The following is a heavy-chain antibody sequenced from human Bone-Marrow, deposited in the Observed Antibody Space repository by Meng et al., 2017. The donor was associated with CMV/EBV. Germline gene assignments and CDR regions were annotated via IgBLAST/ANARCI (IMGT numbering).Heavy chain of an antibody. D-gene: IGHD2-2*01. V-gene: IGHV3-30*02. CDR3: ARDLHIVVVPAAPRSDHDY. CDR1: GFTFSSYG. J-gene: IGHJ4*02. Sequence: GESLKISCAASGFTFSSYGMHWVRQAPGKGLEWVAFIRYDGSNKYYADSVKGRFTISRDNAKNSLYLQMNGLRAEDTAVYYCARDLHIVVVPAAPRSDHDYWGQGTLVTVSS. CDR2: IRYDGSNK.